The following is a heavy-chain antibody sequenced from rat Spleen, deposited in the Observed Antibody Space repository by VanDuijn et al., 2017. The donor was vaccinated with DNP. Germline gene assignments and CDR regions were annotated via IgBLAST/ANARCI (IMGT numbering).Heavy chain of an antibody. CDR2: ISHGGSAT. CDR1: GFTFTDYN. Sequence: EVQLVESGGGLVQPGRSLKLSCAASGFTFTDYNMAWVRQAPKKGLEWVATISHGGSATYYRDSVKGRFSISRDIAKTTLYLQMDSLRSEDMATYYCARWNSGHFDYWGQGVMVPVSS. D-gene: IGHD4-3*01. CDR3: ARWNSGHFDY. J-gene: IGHJ2*01. V-gene: IGHV5-7*01.